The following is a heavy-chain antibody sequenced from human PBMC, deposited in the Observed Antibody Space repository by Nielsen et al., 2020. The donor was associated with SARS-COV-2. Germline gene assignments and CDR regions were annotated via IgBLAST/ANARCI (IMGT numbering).Heavy chain of an antibody. D-gene: IGHD3-3*01. CDR2: IYPGDSDT. J-gene: IGHJ4*02. Sequence: GESLKISCKGSGYSFTSYWIGWVRQMPGKGLEWMGIIYPGDSDTRYSPSFQGQVTISADKSISTAYLQWSSLKASDTAMYYCARGADYYDFWSGYYTSYFDYWGQGTLVTVSS. CDR3: ARGADYYDFWSGYYTSYFDY. V-gene: IGHV5-51*01. CDR1: GYSFTSYW.